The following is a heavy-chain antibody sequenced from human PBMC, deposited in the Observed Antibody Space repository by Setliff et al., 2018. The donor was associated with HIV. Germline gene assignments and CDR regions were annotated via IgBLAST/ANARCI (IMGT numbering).Heavy chain of an antibody. J-gene: IGHJ2*01. D-gene: IGHD6-19*01. CDR3: TRLTVADAYWYFDL. V-gene: IGHV3-73*01. Sequence: GGSLRLSCAASGFTFSGSAMHWVRQASGKGLEWVGRIGNKANNYATAYAASVKGRFTTSGDDSKNTAYLQMNSLKTEDTAVYYCTRLTVADAYWYFDLWGRGTLVTVSS. CDR1: GFTFSGSA. CDR2: IGNKANNYAT.